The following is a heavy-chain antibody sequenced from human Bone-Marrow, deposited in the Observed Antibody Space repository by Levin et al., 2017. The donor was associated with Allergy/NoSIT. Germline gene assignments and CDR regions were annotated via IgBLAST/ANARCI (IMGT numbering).Heavy chain of an antibody. Sequence: QTLSLTCTFSGFSLSTNGMRVSWIRQPPGKTLEWLARIDWDDDKLYSRSLKTRLTISKDTSKNQVVLTMTNMDPVDTATYYCARTPTYDSGSVYFDNWGQGTLVTVSS. V-gene: IGHV2-70*04. D-gene: IGHD3-10*01. CDR1: GFSLSTNGMR. CDR2: IDWDDDK. CDR3: ARTPTYDSGSVYFDN. J-gene: IGHJ4*02.